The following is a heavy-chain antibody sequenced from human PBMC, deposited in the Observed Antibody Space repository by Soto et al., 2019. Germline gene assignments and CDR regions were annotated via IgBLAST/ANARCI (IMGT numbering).Heavy chain of an antibody. D-gene: IGHD3-22*01. Sequence: GASVKASCKASGYTFTSYGISWVRQAPGQGLEWMGWISAYNGNTNYAQKLQGRVTMTTDTSTSTAYMELRSLRSDDTAVYYCAKAYYDSSGNVLGYGMDVWGQGTTVTVSS. J-gene: IGHJ6*02. V-gene: IGHV1-18*01. CDR1: GYTFTSYG. CDR2: ISAYNGNT. CDR3: AKAYYDSSGNVLGYGMDV.